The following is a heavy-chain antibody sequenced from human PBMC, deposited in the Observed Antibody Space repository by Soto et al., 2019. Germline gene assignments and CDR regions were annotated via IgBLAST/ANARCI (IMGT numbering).Heavy chain of an antibody. D-gene: IGHD2-21*01. V-gene: IGHV4-39*02. J-gene: IGHJ4*02. CDR1: GGSITYNSYY. Sequence: SETLSLTCSASGGSITYNSYYWGWIRQPPGKGLEWVGGIFYTGTTYYNPSLKDRVSISVDTSKNSFSLNLTSVTAADTAVYFCARLVVVSPVANVWGQGALVTVSS. CDR3: ARLVVVSPVANV. CDR2: IFYTGTT.